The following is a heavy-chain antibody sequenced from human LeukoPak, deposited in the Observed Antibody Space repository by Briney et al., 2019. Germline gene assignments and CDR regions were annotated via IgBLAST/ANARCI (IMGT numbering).Heavy chain of an antibody. D-gene: IGHD3-16*01. CDR2: ISYDGSNK. J-gene: IGHJ4*02. Sequence: SLRLSCAASGFTFSSYGMHWVRQAPGKGLEWVAVISYDGSNKYYADSVKGRFTISRDNSKNTLHLQMNSLRAEDTAVYYCATGGGPFDYWGQGTLVTVSS. V-gene: IGHV3-30*03. CDR1: GFTFSSYG. CDR3: ATGGGPFDY.